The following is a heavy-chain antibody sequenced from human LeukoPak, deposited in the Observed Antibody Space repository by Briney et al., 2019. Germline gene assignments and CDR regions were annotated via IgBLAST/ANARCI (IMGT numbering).Heavy chain of an antibody. CDR3: ARTYGDSF. CDR2: IYTSGST. Sequence: PSETLSLTCTVSGGSISSYYWTWIRKPAGKGLEWIGRIYTSGSTNYNPSLKSRVTMSVDTSRSQISLRLSSVTAADTAVYYCARTYGDSFWGQGTLVTVSS. CDR1: GGSISSYY. D-gene: IGHD4-17*01. J-gene: IGHJ4*02. V-gene: IGHV4-4*07.